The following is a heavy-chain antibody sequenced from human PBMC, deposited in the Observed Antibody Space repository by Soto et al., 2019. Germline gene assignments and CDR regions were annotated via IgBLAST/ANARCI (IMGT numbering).Heavy chain of an antibody. CDR3: APTPPGPSCPFDY. CDR1: GYTSTNYA. D-gene: IGHD2-2*01. Sequence: QVQLVQSGAEEKKPGASVKVSCKASGYTSTNYAMHWVRLSPGQRLEWMGWIPAGNGDTGYSQKFQGRVTITRDTYASTAYMELMSLRYEDTAVYYCAPTPPGPSCPFDYWGQGTLVTVSS. J-gene: IGHJ4*02. V-gene: IGHV1-3*05. CDR2: IPAGNGDT.